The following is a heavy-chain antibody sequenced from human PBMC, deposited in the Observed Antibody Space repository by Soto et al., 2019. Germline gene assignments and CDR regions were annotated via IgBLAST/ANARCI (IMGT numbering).Heavy chain of an antibody. D-gene: IGHD4-17*01. Sequence: SETLSLTCTVARGSVSSGRYYWSWITQRTGKGLEWIAYIPNSGTTNYNPSLKSPVPISVDTPKSHFSLKVSSVTAADTALYYCARSGPGDYDAVEIWGQGTMVTV. J-gene: IGHJ3*02. CDR2: IPNSGTT. V-gene: IGHV4-61*03. CDR3: ARSGPGDYDAVEI. CDR1: RGSVSSGRYY.